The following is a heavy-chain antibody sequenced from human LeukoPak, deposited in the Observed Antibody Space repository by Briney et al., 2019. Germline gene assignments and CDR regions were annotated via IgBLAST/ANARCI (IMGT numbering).Heavy chain of an antibody. J-gene: IGHJ4*02. CDR3: ARDMMGATLYFDS. V-gene: IGHV3-23*01. Sequence: PGGSLRLSCAVSGFTVSNNYMSWVRQAPGKGLEWVSAISGSGGRTYNADSMKGRFTISRDNSKNTLYLQMNSLRVEDTAVYYCARDMMGATLYFDSWGQGTLVTVSS. CDR1: GFTVSNNY. D-gene: IGHD1-26*01. CDR2: ISGSGGRT.